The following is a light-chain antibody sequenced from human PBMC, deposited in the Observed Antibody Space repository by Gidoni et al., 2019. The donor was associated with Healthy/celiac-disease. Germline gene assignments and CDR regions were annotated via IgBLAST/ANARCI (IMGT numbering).Light chain of an antibody. V-gene: IGLV3-1*01. CDR2: QDS. CDR1: KLGDKY. J-gene: IGLJ2*01. CDR3: QAWDSRV. Sequence: SYELTQPPSVSVSPGQTASITCSGDKLGDKYACWYQQKPGQSPLLVIYQDSKRPSGIPERFSGSNSGNTATLTISGTQAMDEADYYCQAWDSRVFGGGTKLTVL.